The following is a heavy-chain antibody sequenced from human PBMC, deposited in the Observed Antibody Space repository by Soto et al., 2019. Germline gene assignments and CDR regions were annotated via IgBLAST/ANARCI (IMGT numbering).Heavy chain of an antibody. Sequence: SETLSLTCAVSGGSISSGGYSWSWIRQPPGKGLEWIGYIYHSGSTYYNPSLKSRVTISVDRSKNQFSLRAEDTAVYYCAKDSYYHDTSGYYIFDYWGQGTLVTVSS. CDR2: IYHSGST. CDR1: GGSISSGGYS. D-gene: IGHD3-22*01. V-gene: IGHV4-30-2*01. CDR3: AKDSYYHDTSGYYIFDY. J-gene: IGHJ4*02.